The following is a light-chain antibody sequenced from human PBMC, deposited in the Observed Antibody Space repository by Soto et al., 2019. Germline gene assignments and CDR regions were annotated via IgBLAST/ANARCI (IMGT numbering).Light chain of an antibody. CDR2: DAS. CDR3: QQRYNWPIT. J-gene: IGKJ5*01. Sequence: EIVMSQSPATLSLSPGERATLSCRASQSVRSNLAWYQQTPGQAPRLLIYDASTRATGVPARFSGSGSGTDFTLTISSLEPEDFSVYYCQQRYNWPITFGQGTRLEIK. V-gene: IGKV3-11*01. CDR1: QSVRSN.